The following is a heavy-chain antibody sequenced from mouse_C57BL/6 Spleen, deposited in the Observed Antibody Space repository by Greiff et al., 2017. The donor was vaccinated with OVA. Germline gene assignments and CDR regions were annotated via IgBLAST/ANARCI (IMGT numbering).Heavy chain of an antibody. D-gene: IGHD1-1*01. CDR1: GYTFTDYN. CDR3: ARGRYYGSRGYFDV. V-gene: IGHV1-18*01. Sequence: EVQLQQSGPELVKPGASVKIPCKASGYTFTDYNMDWVKQSHGKSLEWIGDINPNNGGTIYNQKFKGKATLTVDKSSSTAYMELRSLTSEDTAVYYCARGRYYGSRGYFDVWGTGTTVTVSS. CDR2: INPNNGGT. J-gene: IGHJ1*03.